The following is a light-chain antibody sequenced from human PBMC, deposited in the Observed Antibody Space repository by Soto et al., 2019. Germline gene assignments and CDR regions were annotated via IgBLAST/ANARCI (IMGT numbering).Light chain of an antibody. Sequence: QSVLTQPPSASVTPGQRVTISGSGSSPNIGSNAVNWYQQLPGTAPRLLIYNDNQRPSGVPDRFSGSKSGTSASLAISGLQSEDEADYYCAAWDNSLTGWLFGGGTKVTVL. CDR3: AAWDNSLTGWL. CDR1: SPNIGSNA. CDR2: NDN. V-gene: IGLV1-44*01. J-gene: IGLJ3*02.